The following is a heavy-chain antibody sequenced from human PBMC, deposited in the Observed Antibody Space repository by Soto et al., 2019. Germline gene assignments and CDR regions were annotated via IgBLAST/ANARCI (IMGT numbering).Heavy chain of an antibody. J-gene: IGHJ6*02. Sequence: GESLKISCNGSGYSFTSYWIGWVRQMPWKGLEWMGIIYPGDSDTRYSPSFQGQVTISADKSISTAYLQWSSLKASDTAMYYCARHGWSDYYYYGMDVWGQGTTVTVS. D-gene: IGHD3-3*01. CDR2: IYPGDSDT. V-gene: IGHV5-51*01. CDR1: GYSFTSYW. CDR3: ARHGWSDYYYYGMDV.